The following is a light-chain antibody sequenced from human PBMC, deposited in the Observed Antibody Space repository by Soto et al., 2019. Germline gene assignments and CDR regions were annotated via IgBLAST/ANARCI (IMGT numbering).Light chain of an antibody. CDR3: LQHHSYPQT. V-gene: IGKV1-17*01. Sequence: DIQMTRSPSSLSASVGDGVTITCRASQGIKNDLAWYQQKPGKAPKRLIYAVSSLQSEVPSRFSGSGSGTEFTLTISSLQPEDVATYYCLQHHSYPQTFGQGTKVDIK. CDR2: AVS. CDR1: QGIKND. J-gene: IGKJ1*01.